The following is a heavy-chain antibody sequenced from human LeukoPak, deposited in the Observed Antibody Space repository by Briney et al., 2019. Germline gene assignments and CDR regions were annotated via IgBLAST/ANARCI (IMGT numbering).Heavy chain of an antibody. CDR2: IYHSGDT. CDR3: ARSRVTLGWGNFDN. Sequence: KSSETLSLTCTVSGGSVTTSYYWGWIRQPPGKRLEWIGSIYHSGDTYYNPSLNSRATISVDTSKNQFSLKLSSVTTADTAVYYCARSRVTLGWGNFDNWGQGTLGTVSP. V-gene: IGHV4-39*01. CDR1: GGSVTTSYY. J-gene: IGHJ4*02. D-gene: IGHD4-23*01.